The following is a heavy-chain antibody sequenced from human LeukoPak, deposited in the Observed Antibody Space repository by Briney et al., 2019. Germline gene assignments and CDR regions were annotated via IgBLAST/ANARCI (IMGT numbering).Heavy chain of an antibody. D-gene: IGHD1-1*01. Sequence: SGGSLRLSCADSQFTFNGSWMNWVRQAPGKGLEWVANMDPTGSQKRYVDSVRGRLTISKDNPGASLYLDMHSLRAEDTAIYYCAIWTSGNYWGQGTLVTVSS. J-gene: IGHJ4*02. CDR3: AIWTSGNY. CDR2: MDPTGSQK. CDR1: QFTFNGSW. V-gene: IGHV3-7*01.